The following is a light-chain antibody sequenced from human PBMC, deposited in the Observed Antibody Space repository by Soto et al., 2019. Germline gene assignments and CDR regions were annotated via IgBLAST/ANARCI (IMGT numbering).Light chain of an antibody. J-gene: IGKJ2*01. CDR1: QSVSSN. CDR3: QQYNNWPHT. CDR2: GAS. V-gene: IGKV3-15*01. Sequence: EIVMTQSPATLSVSPGGRATLSCRASQSVSSNLAWYQQKPAQAPRLLIYGASTRATGIPARFSGSGSGTEFTLTISSLQSEDFAVYYCQQYNNWPHTFGQGTKLEIK.